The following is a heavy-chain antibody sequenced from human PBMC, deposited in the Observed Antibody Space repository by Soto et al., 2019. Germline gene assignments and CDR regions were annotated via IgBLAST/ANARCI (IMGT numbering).Heavy chain of an antibody. CDR3: ARDRTVTTFAFDI. V-gene: IGHV3-11*06. CDR2: ISSSSSYT. D-gene: IGHD4-4*01. J-gene: IGHJ3*02. Sequence: GGSLRLSCAASGFTFSDYYMSWIRQAPGKGLEWVSYISSSSSYTNYADSVKGRFTISRDNAKNSLYLQMNSLRAGDTAVYYCARDRTVTTFAFDIWGQGTIVTVSS. CDR1: GFTFSDYY.